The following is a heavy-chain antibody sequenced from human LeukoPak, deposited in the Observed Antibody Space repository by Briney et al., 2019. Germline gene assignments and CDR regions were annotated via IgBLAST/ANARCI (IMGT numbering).Heavy chain of an antibody. J-gene: IGHJ6*04. CDR3: ARDSKASLWFGELRV. CDR1: GGSISSGTYY. D-gene: IGHD3-10*01. CDR2: IYTSGST. V-gene: IGHV4-61*02. Sequence: SETLSLTCTVSGGSISSGTYYWSWIRQPAGKGLEWIGRIYTSGSTNYNPSLKSRVTISLDTSKNQFSLKLSSVTAADTAVYYRARDSKASLWFGELRVWGKGTTVTISS.